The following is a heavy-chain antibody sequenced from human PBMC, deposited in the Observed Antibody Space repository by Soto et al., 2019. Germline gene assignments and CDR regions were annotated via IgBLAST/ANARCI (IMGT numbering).Heavy chain of an antibody. V-gene: IGHV1-58*02. J-gene: IGHJ6*02. CDR2: IVLGGGYT. Sequence: QMQLVQSGPEVKKPGTSVKVSCKASEFPFSSSAMQWVRQARGQRLEWIGWIVLGGGYTKTAQKFQERVTISRDMSTSTGYMELSSLRSEDTAVYFCAAAPRPYDRSGTGGWGPRSSYYFAYGREVWGQGTTVTVSS. D-gene: IGHD3-22*01. CDR1: EFPFSSSA. CDR3: AAAPRPYDRSGTGGWGPRSSYYFAYGREV.